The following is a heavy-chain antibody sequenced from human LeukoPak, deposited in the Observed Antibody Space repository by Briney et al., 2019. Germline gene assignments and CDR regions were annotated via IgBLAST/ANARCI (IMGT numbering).Heavy chain of an antibody. CDR3: ARVRGIFYNNNWADAFDI. Sequence: PGGSLRLSCAASGFTVSSNYMSWVRQAPGKGLEWVANIKLDGSESYCVDSVKGRFTISRDNAKNSLYLQMNSLRAEDTAVYYCARVRGIFYNNNWADAFDIWGQGTMVTVSS. J-gene: IGHJ3*02. V-gene: IGHV3-7*01. CDR2: IKLDGSES. D-gene: IGHD1-1*01. CDR1: GFTVSSNY.